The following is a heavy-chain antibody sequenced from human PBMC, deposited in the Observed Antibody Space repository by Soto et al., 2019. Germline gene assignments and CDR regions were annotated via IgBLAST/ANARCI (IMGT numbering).Heavy chain of an antibody. J-gene: IGHJ6*02. V-gene: IGHV3-11*05. CDR2: ITSSGSYK. CDR3: ARELGGIDV. CDR1: GLTFSDYY. Sequence: QVQLVESGGGLVKPGGSLRLSCAASGLTFSDYYMSWIRQAPGKGLEWVSYITSSGSYKKYADPVQGRFTISRDNAKNSLYLQMSSLGAEEAALYCCARELGGIDVWGQGTTVTVSS.